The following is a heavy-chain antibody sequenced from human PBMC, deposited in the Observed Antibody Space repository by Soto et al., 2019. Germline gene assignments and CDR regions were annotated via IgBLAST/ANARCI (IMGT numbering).Heavy chain of an antibody. D-gene: IGHD3-9*01. Sequence: DVHLVESGGGSVQPGGSLRLSCAVCGCTFSHYWIHWVRQAPGKGLVCVSRLNQDGSATNYSDSVKGRFTVSRDNAKNTLYLQMNNLRVEDTGLYFCVRGPNDWPGMDVWGQGTKVTVS. V-gene: IGHV3-74*01. CDR3: VRGPNDWPGMDV. CDR1: GCTFSHYW. J-gene: IGHJ6*02. CDR2: LNQDGSAT.